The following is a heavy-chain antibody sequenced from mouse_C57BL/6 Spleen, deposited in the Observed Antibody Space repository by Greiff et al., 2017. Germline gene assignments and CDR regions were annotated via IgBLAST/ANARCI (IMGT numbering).Heavy chain of an antibody. V-gene: IGHV1-47*01. CDR2: FDPYNDDT. CDR3: ARRGPYCCAMDY. J-gene: IGHJ4*01. Sequence: VKLMESGAELVKPGASVKMSCKASGYTFTTYPIEWMKQNHGKSLEWIGNFDPYNDDTTYNEKFKGKATLTVEKSSSTVYLELSRLASDDSAVYYGARRGPYCCAMDYWGQGTSVTVSS. CDR1: GYTFTTYP.